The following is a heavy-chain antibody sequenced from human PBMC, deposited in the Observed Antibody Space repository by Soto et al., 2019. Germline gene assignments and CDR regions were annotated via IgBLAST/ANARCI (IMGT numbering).Heavy chain of an antibody. V-gene: IGHV4-34*01. CDR1: GGSFSGYY. CDR2: INHSGST. J-gene: IGHJ4*02. Sequence: SETLSLTCAVYGGSFSGYYWSWIRQPPGKGLEWIGEINHSGSTNYNPSLKSRVTISVDTSKNQFSLKLSSVTAADTAVYYCARRESIAAATDLFDYWGQGTLVTVSS. D-gene: IGHD6-13*01. CDR3: ARRESIAAATDLFDY.